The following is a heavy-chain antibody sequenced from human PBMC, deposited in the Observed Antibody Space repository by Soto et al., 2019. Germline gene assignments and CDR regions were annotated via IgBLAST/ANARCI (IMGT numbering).Heavy chain of an antibody. CDR1: GGSFSGYY. Sequence: SETQSLTCAVYGGSFSGYYWSWIRQPPGKGLEWIGEINHSGSTNYNPSLKSRVTISVDTSKNQFSLKLSSVTAADTAVYYCARGRGYYDSSGYYFPTALLFLRGMDVWGQGTTVTVSS. J-gene: IGHJ6*02. D-gene: IGHD3-22*01. V-gene: IGHV4-34*01. CDR2: INHSGST. CDR3: ARGRGYYDSSGYYFPTALLFLRGMDV.